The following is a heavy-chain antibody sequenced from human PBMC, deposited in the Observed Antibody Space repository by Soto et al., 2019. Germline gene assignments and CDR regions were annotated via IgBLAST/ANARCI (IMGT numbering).Heavy chain of an antibody. CDR3: PREVTIFGVIGGYMDV. V-gene: IGHV3-48*01. D-gene: IGHD3-3*01. J-gene: IGHJ6*03. CDR2: ISTSGPTI. Sequence: EVQLVESGGGLVQPGGSLRLSCAASGFTFSSYSMNWVRQAPGKGLEWISYISTSGPTIYSTDSVKGRFTISRDNAKNSLYLQMNSLKAEDTAVYYCPREVTIFGVIGGYMDVWGKGTTVTVSS. CDR1: GFTFSSYS.